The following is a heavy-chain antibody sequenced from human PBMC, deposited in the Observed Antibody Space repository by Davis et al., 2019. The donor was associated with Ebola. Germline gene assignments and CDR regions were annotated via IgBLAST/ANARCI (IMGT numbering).Heavy chain of an antibody. CDR1: GYTFTSYG. CDR2: INPNSGGT. D-gene: IGHD2-2*01. J-gene: IGHJ4*02. V-gene: IGHV1-2*02. CDR3: ARDLRRYCSSTSCPLRLGY. Sequence: ASVKVSCKASGYTFTSYGISWVRQAPGQGLEWMGWINPNSGGTNYAQKFQGRVTMTRDTSISTAYMELSRLRSDDTAVYYCARDLRRYCSSTSCPLRLGYWGQGTLVTVSS.